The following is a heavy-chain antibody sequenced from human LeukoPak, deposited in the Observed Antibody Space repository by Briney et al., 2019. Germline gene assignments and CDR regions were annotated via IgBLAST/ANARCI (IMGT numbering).Heavy chain of an antibody. CDR3: ARDRGDSNGYLFDY. Sequence: PGGSLRLSCAASGFTFSDYYMSWIRQAPGKGLEWLSYISSSGSTIYYADSVKGRFTISRDNSKNTLYLQMNSLRAEDTAVYYCARDRGDSNGYLFDYWGQGTLVTVSS. J-gene: IGHJ4*02. CDR1: GFTFSDYY. CDR2: ISSSGSTI. V-gene: IGHV3-11*01. D-gene: IGHD3-22*01.